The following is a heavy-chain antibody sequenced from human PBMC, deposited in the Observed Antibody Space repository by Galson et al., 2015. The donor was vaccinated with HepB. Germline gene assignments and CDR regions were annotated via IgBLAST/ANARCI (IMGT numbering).Heavy chain of an antibody. CDR3: ARDRHYYDSSGYYYDGAGGVDY. Sequence: SLRLSCAASGFTFSSYSMNWVRQAPGRGLEWVSYISSSSSTIYYADSVKGRFTISRDNAKNSLYLQMNSLRDEDTAVYYCARDRHYYDSSGYYYDGAGGVDYWGQGTLATVSS. CDR2: ISSSSSTI. J-gene: IGHJ4*02. CDR1: GFTFSSYS. D-gene: IGHD3-22*01. V-gene: IGHV3-48*02.